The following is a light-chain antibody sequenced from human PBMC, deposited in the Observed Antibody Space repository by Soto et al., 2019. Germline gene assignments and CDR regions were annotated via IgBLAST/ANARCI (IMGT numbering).Light chain of an antibody. J-gene: IGLJ1*01. V-gene: IGLV2-11*01. CDR3: CSYAGGYSYV. CDR2: DVS. Sequence: QSVLTQPRSVSGSPGQSVTISCTGSSSDVGGYNYVSWYQQHPGKAPKRMIYDVSKRPSGVPDRFSGSKSGNTASLTISGLQAEDEADYYCCSYAGGYSYVFGIGTKVT. CDR1: SSDVGGYNY.